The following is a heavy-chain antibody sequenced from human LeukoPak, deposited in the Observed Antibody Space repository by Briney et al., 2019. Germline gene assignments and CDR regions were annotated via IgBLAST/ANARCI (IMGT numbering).Heavy chain of an antibody. CDR3: ARSGNYHYFDS. Sequence: SETLSLTCTVSGGSISSSSYYWGWIRQPPGKGLEWIGSIYHSGSTDYNPSLKSRVTISVDTSKNQFSLKLSSVTAADTAVYYCARSGNYHYFDSWGQGTLVTVSS. CDR1: GGSISSSSYY. V-gene: IGHV4-39*07. J-gene: IGHJ4*02. CDR2: IYHSGST. D-gene: IGHD4-23*01.